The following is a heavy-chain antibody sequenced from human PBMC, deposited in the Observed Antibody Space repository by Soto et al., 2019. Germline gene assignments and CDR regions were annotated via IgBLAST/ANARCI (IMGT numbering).Heavy chain of an antibody. J-gene: IGHJ6*02. Sequence: PSQTLSLTCAVSGDSVSTNNVAWNWIRQSPSRGLEWLGRTYCWSECYNDYAVSLKSRIIINADTSKNQFSLQLSSVTPEDTALYYCARGRVDYYAMDVWGQGTTVTVSS. CDR2: TYCWSECYN. CDR3: ARGRVDYYAMDV. V-gene: IGHV6-1*01. CDR1: GDSVSTNNVA.